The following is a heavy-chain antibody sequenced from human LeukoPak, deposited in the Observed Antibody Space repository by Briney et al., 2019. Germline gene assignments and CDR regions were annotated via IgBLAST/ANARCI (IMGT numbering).Heavy chain of an antibody. CDR2: IYSGGST. CDR1: GFTVSSNY. D-gene: IGHD1-26*01. CDR3: ARGGSYLSAFDI. J-gene: IGHJ3*02. V-gene: IGHV3-53*01. Sequence: GGSLRLSCAASGFTVSSNYMSWVRQAPGKGLEWVSIIYSGGSTFYSDSVKGRFTISRDNSKNTLYLQMNSLRAEDTAVYYCARGGSYLSAFDIWGQGTMVTVSS.